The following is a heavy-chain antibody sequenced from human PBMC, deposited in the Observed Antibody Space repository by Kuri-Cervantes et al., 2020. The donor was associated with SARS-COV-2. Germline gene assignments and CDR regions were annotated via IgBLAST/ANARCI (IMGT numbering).Heavy chain of an antibody. D-gene: IGHD3-10*01. V-gene: IGHV4-39*01. CDR3: ARHSAFGELLYWFDP. Sequence: CTVSGGSISSSSYYWGWIREPPGKGLEWIGSIYYSGSTYYNPSLKSRVTISVDTSKNQFSLKLSSVTAADTAVYYCARHSAFGELLYWFDPWGQGTLVTVSS. CDR2: IYYSGST. J-gene: IGHJ5*02. CDR1: GGSISSSSYY.